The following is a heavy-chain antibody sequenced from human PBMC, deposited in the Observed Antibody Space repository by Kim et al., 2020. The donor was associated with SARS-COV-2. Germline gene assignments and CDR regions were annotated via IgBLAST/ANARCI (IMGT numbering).Heavy chain of an antibody. D-gene: IGHD2-21*02. V-gene: IGHV4-34*01. CDR1: GGSFSGYY. CDR2: INHSGST. J-gene: IGHJ4*02. CDR3: ARAMMVTARPVDY. Sequence: SETLSLTCAVYGGSFSGYYWSWIRQPPGKGLEWIGEINHSGSTNYNPSLKSRVTISVDTSKNQFSLKLSSVTAADTAVYYCARAMMVTARPVDYWGQGTLVTVSS.